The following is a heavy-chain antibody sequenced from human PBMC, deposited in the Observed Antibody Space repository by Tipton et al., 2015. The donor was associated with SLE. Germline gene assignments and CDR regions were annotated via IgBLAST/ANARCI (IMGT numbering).Heavy chain of an antibody. CDR2: ISSSSSYI. CDR3: ARPGYSYGYDAFDI. V-gene: IGHV3-21*01. J-gene: IGHJ3*02. CDR1: GFTFSSYS. Sequence: SLRLSCAASGFTFSSYSMNWVRQAPGKGLEWVSSISSSSSYIYYADSVKGRFTISRDNAKNSLYLQMNSLRAVDTAVYYCARPGYSYGYDAFDIWGQGTMVTVSS. D-gene: IGHD5-18*01.